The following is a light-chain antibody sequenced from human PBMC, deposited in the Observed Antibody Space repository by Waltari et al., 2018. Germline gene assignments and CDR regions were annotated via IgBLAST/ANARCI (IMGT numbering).Light chain of an antibody. V-gene: IGKV1-5*03. CDR1: QSVDSW. J-gene: IGKJ1*01. Sequence: DIQMTQSPSTLSASVGDRVTITCRASQSVDSWLAWYQQTPRKAPRLLIQKASNLESGVPSRFSGSGFGTEFNLTISGLQPDDFATYYCQQYHTYWTFGQGTKV. CDR2: KAS. CDR3: QQYHTYWT.